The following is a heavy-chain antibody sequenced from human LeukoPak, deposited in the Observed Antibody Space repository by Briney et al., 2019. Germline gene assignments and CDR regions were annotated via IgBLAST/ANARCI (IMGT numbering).Heavy chain of an antibody. D-gene: IGHD3-10*01. CDR1: GGSISSYY. V-gene: IGHV4-59*08. CDR2: TYYSGST. J-gene: IGHJ3*02. CDR3: ASGLDAFDI. Sequence: SETLSLTCTVSGGSISSYYWSWIRKPPGKGLEWNGHTYYSGSTNYNPSLKSRVTISVDTSKNQFSLKLSSVTAADTAVYYCASGLDAFDIWGQGTMVTVSS.